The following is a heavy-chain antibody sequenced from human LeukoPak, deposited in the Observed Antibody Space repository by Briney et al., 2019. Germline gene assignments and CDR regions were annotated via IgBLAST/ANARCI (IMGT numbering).Heavy chain of an antibody. CDR3: AKDSGSMLRGPSDY. D-gene: IGHD3-10*01. V-gene: IGHV3-23*01. CDR2: ISGSGGST. CDR1: GFTFSRYA. Sequence: PGGSLRLSCAASGFTFSRYAMSWVRQAPGKGLEWVSAISGSGGSTYYADSVKGRFTISRDNSKNTLYLQMNSLRAEDTAVYYCAKDSGSMLRGPSDYWGQGTLVTVSS. J-gene: IGHJ4*02.